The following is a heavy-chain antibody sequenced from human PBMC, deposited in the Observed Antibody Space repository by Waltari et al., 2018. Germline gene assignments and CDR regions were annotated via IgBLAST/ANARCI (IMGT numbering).Heavy chain of an antibody. CDR2: INPTSGGT. D-gene: IGHD5-12*01. J-gene: IGHJ5*02. Sequence: QVQLVQSGAEVKKPGASVKVSCKASGYTFTGYYMHWVRQAPGQGLEWRGRINPTSGGTNYAQKFQGRVTMTRDTSISTAYMELSRLRSDDTAVYYCARLWLQLRGFDPWGQGTLVTVSS. CDR1: GYTFTGYY. CDR3: ARLWLQLRGFDP. V-gene: IGHV1-2*06.